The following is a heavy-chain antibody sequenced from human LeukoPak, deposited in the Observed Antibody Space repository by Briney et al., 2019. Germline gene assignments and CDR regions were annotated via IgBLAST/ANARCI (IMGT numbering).Heavy chain of an antibody. J-gene: IGHJ1*01. V-gene: IGHV4-34*01. CDR3: ARGPMWEQPYRYFQH. CDR2: INHSGST. CDR1: GGSFSGYY. Sequence: PETLSLTCAVYGGSFSGYYWSWIRQSPGKGLEWIGEINHSGSTNYNPSLKSRVTISVDTSKNQFSLKLSSVTAADTAVYYCARGPMWEQPYRYFQHWGQGTLVTVSS. D-gene: IGHD1-26*01.